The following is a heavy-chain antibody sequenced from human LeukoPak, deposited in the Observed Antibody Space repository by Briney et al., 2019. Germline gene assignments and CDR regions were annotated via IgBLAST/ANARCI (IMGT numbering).Heavy chain of an antibody. CDR1: GFRFDNYA. J-gene: IGHJ4*02. D-gene: IGHD4/OR15-4a*01. V-gene: IGHV3-23*01. Sequence: PGGPPRLSCAVSGFRFDNYAMSWVRQAPGKGLDWVSTISATGDSTYYADSVKGRFTVSRDNSKNTVYLQLNSLSAEDTAVYYCYGEGYWGQGTLVTVSS. CDR2: ISATGDST. CDR3: YGEGY.